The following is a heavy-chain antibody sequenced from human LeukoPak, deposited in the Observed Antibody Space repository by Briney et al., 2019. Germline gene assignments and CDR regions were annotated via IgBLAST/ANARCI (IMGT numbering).Heavy chain of an antibody. CDR2: IYNSDT. Sequence: SETLSLTCTVSGGSISSYYWSWIRQPPGKGLEWIGYIYNSDTNYNPSLKSRVTISVDTSKNQFSLKLNSVTAADTAFYYCARYRAFDIWGQGTMVTVSS. V-gene: IGHV4-59*01. J-gene: IGHJ3*02. CDR1: GGSISSYY. D-gene: IGHD3-16*02. CDR3: ARYRAFDI.